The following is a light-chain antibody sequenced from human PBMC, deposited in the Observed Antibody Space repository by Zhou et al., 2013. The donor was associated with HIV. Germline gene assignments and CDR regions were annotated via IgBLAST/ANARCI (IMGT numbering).Light chain of an antibody. J-gene: IGKJ2*01. CDR3: QHYDSYPYA. Sequence: AIQLTQSPSSLSASVGDRVTITCRASQGISSSVAWYQLKPGKAPKVLIYKASTLKVGSHQGSAAADLGQISLSPSAACSLIDFATYYCQHYDSYPYAFGQGTKLEI. V-gene: IGKV1-13*02. CDR1: QGISSS. CDR2: KAS.